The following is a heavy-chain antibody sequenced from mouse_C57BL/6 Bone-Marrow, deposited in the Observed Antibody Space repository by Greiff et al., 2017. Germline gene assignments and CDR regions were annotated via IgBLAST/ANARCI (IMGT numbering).Heavy chain of an antibody. J-gene: IGHJ3*01. D-gene: IGHD2-2*01. V-gene: IGHV1-81*01. CDR2: IYPRSGNT. CDR3: ARRPPSTMVTTGFAY. Sequence: QVQLKEPGAELARPGASVKLSCKASGYTFTSYGISWVKQRTGQGLEWIGEIYPRSGNTYYNEKFKGKATLTADKSSSTAYMELRSLTSEDSAVYFCARRPPSTMVTTGFAYWGQGTLVTVSA. CDR1: GYTFTSYG.